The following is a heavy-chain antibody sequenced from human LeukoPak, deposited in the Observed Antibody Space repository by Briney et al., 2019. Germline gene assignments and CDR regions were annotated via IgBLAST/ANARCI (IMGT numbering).Heavy chain of an antibody. V-gene: IGHV5-51*01. Sequence: GEPLKTSCKGSGFSFTSYWIAWVRQMPGKGLEWMGIIYPGDSDSRYSPSFQGQVTISADKSISTAYLQWSSLEASDTAKYYCARRPDHDILTGLGGYYFDYWGQGTLVTVSS. J-gene: IGHJ4*02. CDR2: IYPGDSDS. D-gene: IGHD3-9*01. CDR1: GFSFTSYW. CDR3: ARRPDHDILTGLGGYYFDY.